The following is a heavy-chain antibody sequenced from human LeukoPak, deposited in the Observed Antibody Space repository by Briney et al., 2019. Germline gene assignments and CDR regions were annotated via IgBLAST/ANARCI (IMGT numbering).Heavy chain of an antibody. D-gene: IGHD2-15*01. V-gene: IGHV3-30*18. J-gene: IGHJ6*02. CDR3: AKARKLDCSGGSCYSTYYYYYYGMDV. Sequence: SGGSLRLSCAASGFTFSSYGMHWVRQAPGKGLEWVAFISYDGSNKYYADSVKGRFTISRDNSKNTLYLQMNSLGAEDTAVYYCAKARKLDCSGGSCYSTYYYYYYGMDVWGQGTTVTVSS. CDR1: GFTFSSYG. CDR2: ISYDGSNK.